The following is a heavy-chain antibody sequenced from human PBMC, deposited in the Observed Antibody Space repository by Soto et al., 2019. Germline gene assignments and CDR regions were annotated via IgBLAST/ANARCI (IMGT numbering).Heavy chain of an antibody. CDR1: GFTFSSYW. D-gene: IGHD2-8*01. J-gene: IGHJ4*02. Sequence: GGSLRLSCAASGFTFSSYWMHWVRQAPGKGLVWVSRINSDGSSTSYADSVKGRFTISRDNARNTLYLQMNSLRDEDTAVYYCARVGYCARGVYPNFDFWGQGTLVTVSS. V-gene: IGHV3-74*01. CDR3: ARVGYCARGVYPNFDF. CDR2: INSDGSST.